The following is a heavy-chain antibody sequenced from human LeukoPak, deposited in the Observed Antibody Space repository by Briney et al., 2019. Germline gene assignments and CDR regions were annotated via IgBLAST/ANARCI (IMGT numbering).Heavy chain of an antibody. J-gene: IGHJ4*02. Sequence: SETLSLTCTVSGGSISSSSYYWGWIRQPPGKGLEWIGYIYYSGSTNYNPSLKSRVTISVDTSKNQFSLKLSSVTAADTAVYYCARHRTGAFDYWGQGTLVTVSS. CDR2: IYYSGST. V-gene: IGHV4-61*05. CDR3: ARHRTGAFDY. CDR1: GGSISSSSYY. D-gene: IGHD7-27*01.